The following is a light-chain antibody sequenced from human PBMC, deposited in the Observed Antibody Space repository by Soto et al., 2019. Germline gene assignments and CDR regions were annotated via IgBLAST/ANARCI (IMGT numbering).Light chain of an antibody. V-gene: IGLV2-23*01. J-gene: IGLJ1*01. CDR2: EGS. CDR3: CSYAGSRTIYV. CDR1: SSDVGSYNL. Sequence: QSALTQPASMSGSPGQSITISCTGTSSDVGSYNLVSWYQHHPGKAPKLMIYEGSKRPSGLSNRFSGSKSGNTASLTISGLQAEDEADYYCCSYAGSRTIYVFGTGTKVTVL.